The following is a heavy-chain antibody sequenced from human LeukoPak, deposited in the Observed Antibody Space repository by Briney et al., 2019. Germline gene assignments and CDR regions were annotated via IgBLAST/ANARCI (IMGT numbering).Heavy chain of an antibody. D-gene: IGHD3-3*01. J-gene: IGHJ4*02. CDR1: GFTFSSYA. CDR3: AREPFWSGYYSNLHFDY. CDR2: ISGSGGST. V-gene: IGHV3-23*01. Sequence: GGSLRLSCAASGFTFSSYAMSWVRQAPEKGLEWVSAISGSGGSTYYADSVKGRFTISRDNSKNTLYLQMNSLRAEDTAVYYCAREPFWSGYYSNLHFDYWGQGTLVTVSS.